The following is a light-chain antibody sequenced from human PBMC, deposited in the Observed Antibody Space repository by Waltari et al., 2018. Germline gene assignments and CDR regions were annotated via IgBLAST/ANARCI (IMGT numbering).Light chain of an antibody. CDR2: WAA. CDR1: QSVLYSSANKSD. J-gene: IGKJ4*01. CDR3: QQYYSTPLT. Sequence: DIVMTQSPDSLAVSLGERATINCKSSQSVLYSSANKSDLNWYQHKPGQPPKLLIYWAATRESGVPDRISGAGSGTDFTLTISSLQSEDVAVYYCQQYYSTPLTFGGGTKVEIK. V-gene: IGKV4-1*01.